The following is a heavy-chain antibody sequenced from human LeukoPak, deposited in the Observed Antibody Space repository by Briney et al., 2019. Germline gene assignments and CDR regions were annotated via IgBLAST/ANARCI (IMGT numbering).Heavy chain of an antibody. D-gene: IGHD3-22*01. CDR2: ISSSSSYI. V-gene: IGHV3-21*01. CDR3: ARTPDSSGYFHWSDP. J-gene: IGHJ5*02. CDR1: GFTFSSYS. Sequence: GGSLRLSCAASGFTFSSYSMNWVRQAPGKGLEWVSSISSSSSYIYYADSVKGRFTISRDNAKNSLYLQMNSLRAEDTAVYYCARTPDSSGYFHWSDPWGQGTLVTVSS.